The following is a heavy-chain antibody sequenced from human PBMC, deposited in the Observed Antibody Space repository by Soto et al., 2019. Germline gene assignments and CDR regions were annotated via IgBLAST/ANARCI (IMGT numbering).Heavy chain of an antibody. CDR1: GFSFSNYA. D-gene: IGHD6-19*01. CDR3: ARDTRYSSGWYDY. Sequence: QVQLVESGGGVVQPGRSLRLSCEASGFSFSNYAMDWVRQAPGKGLEWVAVTSYDGTNIYYAESVKGRFTIARDNSKNTLYLQMNSLRAEDTGVYYCARDTRYSSGWYDYWGQGTLVTVSS. J-gene: IGHJ4*02. V-gene: IGHV3-30*04. CDR2: TSYDGTNI.